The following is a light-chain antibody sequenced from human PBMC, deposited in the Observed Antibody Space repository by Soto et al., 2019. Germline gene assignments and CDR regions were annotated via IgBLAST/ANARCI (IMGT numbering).Light chain of an antibody. CDR1: QSVSSN. Sequence: EIVMTQSPATLSVSPGERATLSCRASQSVSSNLAWYQQKPGQAPRLLIYGASTRATGIPARFSGSGSGTDFTLTIISLQSEDFAVYYCQQYNKWPPTWTFGQGTKVESK. CDR2: GAS. CDR3: QQYNKWPPTWT. V-gene: IGKV3-15*01. J-gene: IGKJ1*01.